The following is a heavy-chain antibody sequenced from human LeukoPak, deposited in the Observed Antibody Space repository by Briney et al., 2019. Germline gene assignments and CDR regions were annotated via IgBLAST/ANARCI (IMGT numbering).Heavy chain of an antibody. D-gene: IGHD4-17*01. J-gene: IGHJ3*02. V-gene: IGHV3-21*01. CDR1: GFTFSSYS. CDR3: ARMMIYEPNEYGDYEGNAFDI. Sequence: PGGSLRLSCAASGFTFSSYSMNWVGQAPGTGLEWVSSISSSSSYIYYADSVKGRFTISRDNAKNSLYLQMNSLRAEDTAVYYCARMMIYEPNEYGDYEGNAFDIWGQGTMVTVSS. CDR2: ISSSSSYI.